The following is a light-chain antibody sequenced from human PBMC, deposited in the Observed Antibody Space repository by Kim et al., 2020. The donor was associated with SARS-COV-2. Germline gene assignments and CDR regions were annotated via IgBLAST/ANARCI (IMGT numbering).Light chain of an antibody. J-gene: IGLJ1*01. Sequence: SYELTQPPSVSVSPGQTATITCSGDNLGDKFVCWYQQKTGQSPVVVIYQDNKRPSGIPERFSGSNSGNTATLTISGTQAMDEADFYCQARDRNTAVFGTGTKVTVL. CDR2: QDN. V-gene: IGLV3-1*01. CDR3: QARDRNTAV. CDR1: NLGDKF.